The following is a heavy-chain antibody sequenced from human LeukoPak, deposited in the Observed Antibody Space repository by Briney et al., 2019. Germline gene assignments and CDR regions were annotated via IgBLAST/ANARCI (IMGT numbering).Heavy chain of an antibody. V-gene: IGHV3-9*01. D-gene: IGHD6-13*01. CDR3: AKGSRSSRGSFDY. Sequence: GRSLRPSCAASGFTFDDYAMHWVRQAPGKGLEWVSGISWNSGSIGYADSVKGRFTISRDNAKNSLYLQMNSLRAEDTALYYCAKGSRSSRGSFDYWGQGTLVTVSS. J-gene: IGHJ4*02. CDR2: ISWNSGSI. CDR1: GFTFDDYA.